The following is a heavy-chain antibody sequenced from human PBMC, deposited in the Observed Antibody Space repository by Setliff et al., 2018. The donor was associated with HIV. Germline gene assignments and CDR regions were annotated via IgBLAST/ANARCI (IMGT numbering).Heavy chain of an antibody. Sequence: PSETLSLTCAVYGGSFSGYYWSWIRQTPGKGLAWIGEINHSGITKYNPSLKRRVTISVDTSRNQFSLTLNSVTAADTATYYCASRGIVVVTMSMPDEFFVHWGHGTLVTVSS. J-gene: IGHJ1*01. CDR2: INHSGIT. D-gene: IGHD2-21*02. CDR1: GGSFSGYY. V-gene: IGHV4-34*01. CDR3: ASRGIVVVTMSMPDEFFVH.